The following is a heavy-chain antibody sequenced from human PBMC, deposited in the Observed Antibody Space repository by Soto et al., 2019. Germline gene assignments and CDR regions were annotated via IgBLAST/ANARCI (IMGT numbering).Heavy chain of an antibody. CDR2: ISSSSSYI. CDR3: ARVFSYYDSSGYIGDYGMDV. CDR1: GFTFSSYS. Sequence: EVQLVESGGGLVKPGGSLRLSCAASGFTFSSYSMNWVRQAPGKGLEWVSSISSSSSYIYYADSVKGRFTISRDNAKNSLYLQMNSLRAEDTAVYYCARVFSYYDSSGYIGDYGMDVWGQGTTVTVSS. J-gene: IGHJ6*02. D-gene: IGHD3-22*01. V-gene: IGHV3-21*01.